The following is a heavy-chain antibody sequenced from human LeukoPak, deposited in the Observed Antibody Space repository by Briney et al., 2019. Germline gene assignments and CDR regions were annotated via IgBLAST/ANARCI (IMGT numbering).Heavy chain of an antibody. J-gene: IGHJ4*02. Sequence: GGSLRLSCTASGFPFQSYWMNWVRQAPGKGLELVANINADGSDKYFMDSVKGRFSISRDNANNRLYLQMTSLRAEDTAVHYCMPGRGYWGQGALVTVSS. CDR3: MPGRGY. CDR2: INADGSDK. CDR1: GFPFQSYW. D-gene: IGHD2-8*02. V-gene: IGHV3-7*01.